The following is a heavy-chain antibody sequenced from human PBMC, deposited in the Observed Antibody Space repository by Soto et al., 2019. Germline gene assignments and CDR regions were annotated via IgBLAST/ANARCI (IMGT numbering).Heavy chain of an antibody. V-gene: IGHV3-74*03. CDR2: INDDGSTT. CDR3: ARGNYGPDY. CDR1: GFTFRTSW. Sequence: EVQLVESGGGLVKPGGSLRLSCAASGFTFRTSWMYWVRQPPGKGLVWVSRINDDGSTTTYADSVKGRFTISRDNAKNTLFMQMVSLRAEDMGVYYCARGNYGPDYWGQGTLVTVSS. J-gene: IGHJ4*02. D-gene: IGHD3-10*01.